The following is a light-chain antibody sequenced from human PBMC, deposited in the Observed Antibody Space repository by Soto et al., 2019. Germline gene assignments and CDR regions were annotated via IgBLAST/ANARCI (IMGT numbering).Light chain of an antibody. CDR3: QQYVRWPPGT. J-gene: IGKJ1*01. V-gene: IGKV3-15*01. Sequence: EIVLTQSPATLSLSPGERASLSCRASQSVGNSLAWYQHKPGQAPRLLIYDTSTRAAGIAARFSGSGSGTEFTLTISSLQSEDFAVYFCQQYVRWPPGTFGQGTTVHIK. CDR1: QSVGNS. CDR2: DTS.